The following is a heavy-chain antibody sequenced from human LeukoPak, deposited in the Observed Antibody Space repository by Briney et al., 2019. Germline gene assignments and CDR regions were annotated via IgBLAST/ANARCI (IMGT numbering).Heavy chain of an antibody. D-gene: IGHD6-13*01. Sequence: SETLSLTCSVSGGSVSGRSYYWGWIRQPPGKGLEWIGSIYYSGSTYYNPSLKSRVTISVDTSKNQFSLKLSSVTAADTAVYYCARHDLILAAGPIWFDPWGQGTLVTVSS. CDR2: IYYSGST. V-gene: IGHV4-39*01. CDR1: GGSVSGRSYY. CDR3: ARHDLILAAGPIWFDP. J-gene: IGHJ5*02.